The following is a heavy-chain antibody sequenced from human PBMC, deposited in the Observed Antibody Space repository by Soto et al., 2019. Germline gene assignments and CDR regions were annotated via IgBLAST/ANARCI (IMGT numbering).Heavy chain of an antibody. D-gene: IGHD3-3*01. CDR1: GFTFSSYW. V-gene: IGHV3-7*01. J-gene: IGHJ5*02. CDR2: IKQDGSEK. Sequence: GFLRLSCAASGFTFSSYWMSWVRQAPGKGLEWVANIKQDGSEKYYVDSVKGRFTISRDNAKNSLYLQMNSLRAEDTAVYYCAREYYDFWSGYSGYNWFDPRGQGTLVTVSS. CDR3: AREYYDFWSGYSGYNWFDP.